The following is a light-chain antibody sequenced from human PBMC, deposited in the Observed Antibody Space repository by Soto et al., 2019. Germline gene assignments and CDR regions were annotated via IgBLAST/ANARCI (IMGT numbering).Light chain of an antibody. CDR2: KAS. V-gene: IGKV1-5*03. Sequence: DIQMTQSPSTLSASVGDRVTITCRASQSISSWLAWYQQKPGKAPKLLIYKASSLESGVPSRFSGSGSGTEVTLTISSLQPDDFATYYCQQYNSYSRKTFGQGTKLEIK. J-gene: IGKJ2*01. CDR1: QSISSW. CDR3: QQYNSYSRKT.